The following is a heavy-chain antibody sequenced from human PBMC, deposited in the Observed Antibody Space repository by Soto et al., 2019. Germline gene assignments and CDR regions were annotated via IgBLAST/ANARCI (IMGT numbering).Heavy chain of an antibody. CDR3: ARGGGTILAPLP. J-gene: IGHJ5*02. D-gene: IGHD3-3*01. CDR1: GYTFTGYF. V-gene: IGHV1-2*02. CDR2: INPNSGAT. Sequence: ASVKVSCKASGYTFTGYFMHWVRQAPGQGLEWMGWINPNSGATKYAQKFQGRVTLSRDTSIRTAYMELSGLKSDDTAVYYCARGGGTILAPLPWGQGTLVTVSS.